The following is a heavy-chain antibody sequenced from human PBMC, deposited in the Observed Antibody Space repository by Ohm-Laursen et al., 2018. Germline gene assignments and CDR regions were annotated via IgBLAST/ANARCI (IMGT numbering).Heavy chain of an antibody. Sequence: SETLSLTCIVSGGSISSSSYYWGWIRQPPGKGLEWIGGMYYSGNTYYNPSLKSRFTIAVDTSKNHFSLKLSSVTAADTSVYYCATSNNWYYFDYWGQGTLVTVSS. CDR1: GGSISSSSYY. CDR3: ATSNNWYYFDY. J-gene: IGHJ4*02. D-gene: IGHD6-13*01. CDR2: MYYSGNT. V-gene: IGHV4-39*01.